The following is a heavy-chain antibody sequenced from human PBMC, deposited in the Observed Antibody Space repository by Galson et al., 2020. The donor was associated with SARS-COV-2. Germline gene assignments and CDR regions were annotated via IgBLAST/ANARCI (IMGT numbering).Heavy chain of an antibody. V-gene: IGHV3-66*01. Sequence: TGGSLRLSCAASGFTVSSNYMSWVRQAPGKGLEWVSVIYSGGSTYYADSVKGRFTISRDNSKNTLYLQMNSLRAEDTAVYYCARGYCTNGVCYADAFDIWGQGTMVTVSS. J-gene: IGHJ3*02. CDR2: IYSGGST. CDR3: ARGYCTNGVCYADAFDI. CDR1: GFTVSSNY. D-gene: IGHD2-8*01.